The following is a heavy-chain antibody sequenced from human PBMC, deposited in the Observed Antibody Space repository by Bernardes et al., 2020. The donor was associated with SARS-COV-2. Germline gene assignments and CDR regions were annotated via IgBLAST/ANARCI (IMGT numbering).Heavy chain of an antibody. V-gene: IGHV4-59*01. CDR2: IYNSGNT. CDR1: GGPISSYN. CDR3: ARWYDSSVYSWLDP. Sequence: SETLSLTCTVSGGPISSYNWGWIRQSPGKGLEWIGHIYNSGNTNYNPSLESRVTISKDTPKNQFSLKLSSVTAADTAVYFCARWYDSSVYSWLDPWGQGTLVTVSS. D-gene: IGHD3-22*01. J-gene: IGHJ5*02.